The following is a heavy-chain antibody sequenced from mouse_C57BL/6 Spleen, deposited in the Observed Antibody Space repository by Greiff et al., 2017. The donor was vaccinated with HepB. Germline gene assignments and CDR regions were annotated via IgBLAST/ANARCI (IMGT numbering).Heavy chain of an antibody. CDR2: IRNKANGYTT. Sequence: EVQRVESGGGLVQPGGSLSLSCAASGFTFTDYYMTWVRQPPGKALEWLGFIRNKANGYTTEYSASVKGRFTISRDNSQSILYLQMNALRAEDSATYYCARLYYYDFDVWGTGTTVTVSS. CDR3: ARLYYYDFDV. D-gene: IGHD1-1*01. V-gene: IGHV7-3*01. J-gene: IGHJ1*03. CDR1: GFTFTDYY.